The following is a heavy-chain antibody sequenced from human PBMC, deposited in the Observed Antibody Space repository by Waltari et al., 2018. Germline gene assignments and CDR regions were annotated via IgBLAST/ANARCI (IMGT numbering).Heavy chain of an antibody. CDR2: INPSGGT. CDR3: ARVSSNTWHD. V-gene: IGHV4-34*01. Sequence: QVQLQQWGAGLLKPSETLSLTCAVYGESFSDHYYTWIRQPPGKGLAWIGQINPSGGTDYHPSLKSRATMSADTSKRQLTLNLKSVTAADTAFYYCARVSSNTWHDWGQGTLVTVSS. CDR1: GESFSDHY. D-gene: IGHD3-16*01. J-gene: IGHJ4*02.